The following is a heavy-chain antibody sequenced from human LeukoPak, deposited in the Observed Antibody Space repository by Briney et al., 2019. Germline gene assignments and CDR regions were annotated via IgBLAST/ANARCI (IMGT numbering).Heavy chain of an antibody. CDR1: GYTFTSYY. Sequence: ASVKVSCKASGYTFTSYYMHWVRQAPGQGLEWMGWINPNSGGTNYAQKFQGRVTMTRDTSISTAYMELSRLRSDDTAVYYCARYPRGLAYYFDYWGQGTLVTVSS. V-gene: IGHV1-2*02. D-gene: IGHD6-19*01. J-gene: IGHJ4*02. CDR2: INPNSGGT. CDR3: ARYPRGLAYYFDY.